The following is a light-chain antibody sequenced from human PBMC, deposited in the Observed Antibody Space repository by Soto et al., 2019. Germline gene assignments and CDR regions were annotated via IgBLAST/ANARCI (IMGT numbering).Light chain of an antibody. CDR2: DTT. CDR3: QHYVNLPYT. Sequence: DIPMTQSPTSLAASVGDRVTISCQASQDLTNFLNWYQQKPGEAPKLLIYDTTTLEEGVPSRFSGGGSGTDFTFTINGLQPEDAAIYSCQHYVNLPYTFGQGTTLEIK. V-gene: IGKV1-33*01. J-gene: IGKJ2*01. CDR1: QDLTNF.